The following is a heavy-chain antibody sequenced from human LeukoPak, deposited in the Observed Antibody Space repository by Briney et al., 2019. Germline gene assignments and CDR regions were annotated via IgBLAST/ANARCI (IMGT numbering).Heavy chain of an antibody. CDR2: IYYSGST. Sequence: SETLSLTCTVSGGSISSGGYYWSWIRQHPGKGLEWIGYIYYSGSTYYNPSLKSRVTISVDTSKNQFSLKLSSVTAADTAVYYCAREKQSSKSPHCFDYWGQGTLVTVSS. D-gene: IGHD4-11*01. CDR1: GGSISSGGYY. CDR3: AREKQSSKSPHCFDY. J-gene: IGHJ4*02. V-gene: IGHV4-31*03.